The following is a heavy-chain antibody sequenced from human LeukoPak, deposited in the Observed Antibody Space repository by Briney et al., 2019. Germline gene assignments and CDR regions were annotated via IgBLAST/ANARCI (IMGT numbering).Heavy chain of an antibody. J-gene: IGHJ4*02. Sequence: GGSLRLSCAASGFIFSSYSMNWVRQAPGKGLEWVSSISGRSSYIFYAGSVEGRFTISRDNAKNSLLLQMNSLRAEDTAVYYCVRDYNGWYYFDYWGQGTLVTVSS. D-gene: IGHD6-19*01. CDR1: GFIFSSYS. V-gene: IGHV3-21*01. CDR2: ISGRSSYI. CDR3: VRDYNGWYYFDY.